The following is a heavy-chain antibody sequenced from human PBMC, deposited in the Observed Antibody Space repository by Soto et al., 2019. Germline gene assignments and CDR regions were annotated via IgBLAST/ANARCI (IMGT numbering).Heavy chain of an antibody. CDR1: GFTFSSYA. Sequence: EVQLVESGGGLVLPGGSLRLSCAASGFTFSSYAMHWVRQAPGKGLECVSAITSNGGNTDYANSVKGRFTISRDNSKNTLYLRMGSLRAEDMAVYYCARLIPFGYGMDVWGQGTTVTVSS. CDR3: ARLIPFGYGMDV. D-gene: IGHD2-21*01. J-gene: IGHJ6*02. V-gene: IGHV3-64*01. CDR2: ITSNGGNT.